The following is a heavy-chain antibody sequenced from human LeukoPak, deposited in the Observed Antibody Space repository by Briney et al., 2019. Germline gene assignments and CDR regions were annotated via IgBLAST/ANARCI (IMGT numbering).Heavy chain of an antibody. CDR3: ARGPYIVVVPAARLINTRYFDY. CDR2: INHIGST. CDR1: GGSFSGYY. D-gene: IGHD2-2*01. J-gene: IGHJ4*02. V-gene: IGHV4-34*01. Sequence: PSETLSLTXAVYGGSFSGYYWSWIRHPPGKGVEWIGGINHIGSTNYNPSLKSRVTISVDTSKNQFSLKLSSVTAADTAVYYCARGPYIVVVPAARLINTRYFDYWGQGTLVTVSS.